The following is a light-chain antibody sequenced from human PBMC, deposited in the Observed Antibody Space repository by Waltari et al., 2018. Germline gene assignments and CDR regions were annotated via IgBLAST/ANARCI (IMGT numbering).Light chain of an antibody. CDR1: QSISTW. CDR3: QQYSSNPPYT. J-gene: IGKJ2*01. CDR2: KAS. Sequence: DIQMTQSPSTLSASVGDRVTITCRASQSISTWLAWYPQKPGKAPKLLIYKASSLESGVPSRFRGSGSGTEFTLTISSLQPDDLATYYCQQYSSNPPYTFGQGTKLQIK. V-gene: IGKV1-5*03.